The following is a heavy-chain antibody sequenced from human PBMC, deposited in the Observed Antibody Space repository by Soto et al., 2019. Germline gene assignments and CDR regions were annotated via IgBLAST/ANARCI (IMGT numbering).Heavy chain of an antibody. D-gene: IGHD1-1*01. CDR2: ISDDGSTA. CDR1: GFTFSAYW. Sequence: VGSLRLSCAVSGFTFSAYWMHWVRQVPGKGLTWVSRISDDGSTATYADSVKGRFVISRDNAKNSLYLEMNTLRVDDSGLYYCARGPRVSSTGTGAHWGRGTLVTVSS. V-gene: IGHV3-74*01. J-gene: IGHJ4*02. CDR3: ARGPRVSSTGTGAH.